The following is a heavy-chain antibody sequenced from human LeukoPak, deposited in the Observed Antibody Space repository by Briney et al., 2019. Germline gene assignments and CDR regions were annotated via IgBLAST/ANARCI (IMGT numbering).Heavy chain of an antibody. D-gene: IGHD2-15*01. CDR3: ARDFPLRGGGRXXXDY. J-gene: IGHJ4*02. Sequence: GGSLRLSCAASGFTFSSYSMNWVRQAPGKGLEWVSYISSSSSTIYYADSVKGRFTISRDNAKNSLYLQMNSLRDEDTAVYYCARDFPLRGGGRXXXDYWGQGTLVTVSS. CDR1: GFTFSSYS. V-gene: IGHV3-48*02. CDR2: ISSSSSTI.